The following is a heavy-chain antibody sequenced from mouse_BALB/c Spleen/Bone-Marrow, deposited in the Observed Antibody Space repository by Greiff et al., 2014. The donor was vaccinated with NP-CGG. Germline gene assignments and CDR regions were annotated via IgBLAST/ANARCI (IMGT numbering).Heavy chain of an antibody. V-gene: IGHV1-7*01. CDR3: ARGDSYSRSYAMDF. CDR2: INPTIGYT. J-gene: IGHJ4*01. Sequence: VQLQQSGAELAKLGASVKMSCKASGYTFTNYCIHWVKQRPGQGLEWIGYINPTIGYTEYNQKFKDKATLTADKSSTTAYMQLSSLTSEDSAVYHCARGDSYSRSYAMDFWGQGTPVTVSS. D-gene: IGHD2-14*01. CDR1: GYTFTNYC.